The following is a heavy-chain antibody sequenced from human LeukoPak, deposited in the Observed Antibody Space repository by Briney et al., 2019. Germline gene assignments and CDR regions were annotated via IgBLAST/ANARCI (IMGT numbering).Heavy chain of an antibody. Sequence: SETLSLTCTISGDSTNTYFWSWIRRPPGKGLEWIGYIYYNGNTNYSPSLKSRVTMSVDTSKNLFSLKVSSVTAADTAVYYCARGRSNYYCMDVWGQGTTVTVSS. CDR1: GDSTNTYF. CDR2: IYYNGNT. V-gene: IGHV4-59*01. J-gene: IGHJ6*02. CDR3: ARGRSNYYCMDV. D-gene: IGHD1-26*01.